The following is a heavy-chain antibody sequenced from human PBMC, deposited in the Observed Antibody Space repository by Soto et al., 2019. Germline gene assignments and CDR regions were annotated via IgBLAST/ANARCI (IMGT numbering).Heavy chain of an antibody. CDR2: INANNGDT. D-gene: IGHD6-19*01. Sequence: QIQLVQSGAEVKQPGASVKVSCKVSGYTFTSHGITWVRQAPGQGLEYMAWINANNGDTNYAQKFQGRVTLTTDTSASTAYMELRSLRSEDTAIYYCARDPLVPRYSSGSGGFWGQGTLVTVSS. CDR1: GYTFTSHG. CDR3: ARDPLVPRYSSGSGGF. V-gene: IGHV1-18*01. J-gene: IGHJ4*02.